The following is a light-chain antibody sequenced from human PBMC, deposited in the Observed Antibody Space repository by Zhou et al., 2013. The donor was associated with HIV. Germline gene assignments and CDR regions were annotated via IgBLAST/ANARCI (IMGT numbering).Light chain of an antibody. CDR3: QQYGGSPWT. CDR2: GAS. Sequence: EIVLTQSPGTLSLSPGERATLSCRATQKVYNNYLAWYQQKPGQAPRLLIYGASSRATGIPDKFTGSGSGTDFTFTIARLEPEDFAVYYCQQYGGSPWTFGQGTKVDIK. CDR1: QKVYNNY. J-gene: IGKJ1*01. V-gene: IGKV3-20*01.